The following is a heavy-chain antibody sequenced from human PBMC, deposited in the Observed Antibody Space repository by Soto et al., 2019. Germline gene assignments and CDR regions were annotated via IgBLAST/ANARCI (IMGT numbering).Heavy chain of an antibody. V-gene: IGHV3-33*08. Sequence: PGGSLRLSCAASGFTFSSYGMHWVRQAPGKGLEWVAVIWYDGSNKYYADSVKGRFTISRDNSKNTLYLQMNSLRAEDTAVYYCARDQIWSGWTPGAFDIWGQGTMVTVSS. CDR3: ARDQIWSGWTPGAFDI. CDR1: GFTFSSYG. J-gene: IGHJ3*02. CDR2: IWYDGSNK. D-gene: IGHD6-19*01.